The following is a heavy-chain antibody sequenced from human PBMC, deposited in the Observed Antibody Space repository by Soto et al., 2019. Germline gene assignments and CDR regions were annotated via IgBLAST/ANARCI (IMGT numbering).Heavy chain of an antibody. CDR3: AKGYLVTPRDGYRLFDY. CDR2: ISDSGGST. V-gene: IGHV3-23*01. Sequence: EVQLLESGGGLVQPGGSLRLSCAASGFTFNNYVMSWVRQAPGKGLEWVSAISDSGGSTYYTDSVKGRFTISRDNTKNTLYLQVNSLRAEDTAVYYCAKGYLVTPRDGYRLFDYWGQGTLVTVSA. D-gene: IGHD5-12*01. CDR1: GFTFNNYV. J-gene: IGHJ4*02.